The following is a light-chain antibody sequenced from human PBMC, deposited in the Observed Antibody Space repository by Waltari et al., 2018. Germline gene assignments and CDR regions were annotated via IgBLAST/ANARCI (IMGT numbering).Light chain of an antibody. J-gene: IGKJ4*01. V-gene: IGKV4-1*01. CDR3: QQYYDLPLT. CDR1: QSILYSSNNKNY. CDR2: WAS. Sequence: DLVMTQSPDSLAVSLGERAPINCHSSQSILYSSNNKNYLAWYQQKSGQPPKLLFYWASTRESGVADRFSGSGSGTDFTLTISSLQAEDVAVYYCQQYYDLPLTFGGGTKVEIK.